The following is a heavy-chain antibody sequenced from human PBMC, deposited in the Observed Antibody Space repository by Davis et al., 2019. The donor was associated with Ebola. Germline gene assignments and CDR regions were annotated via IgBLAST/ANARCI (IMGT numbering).Heavy chain of an antibody. CDR3: ARESPAYSSSWGYYYYGMDV. CDR1: GYTFTSYG. Sequence: ASVKVSCKASGYTFTSYGISWVRQAPGQGLEWMGWINTNTGNPTYAQGFTGRFVFSLDTSVSTAYLQISSLKAEDTAVYYCARESPAYSSSWGYYYYGMDVWGQGTTVTVSS. J-gene: IGHJ6*02. V-gene: IGHV7-4-1*02. D-gene: IGHD6-13*01. CDR2: INTNTGNP.